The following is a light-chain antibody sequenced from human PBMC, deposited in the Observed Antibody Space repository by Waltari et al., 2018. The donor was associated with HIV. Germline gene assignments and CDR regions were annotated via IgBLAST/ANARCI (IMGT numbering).Light chain of an antibody. CDR1: QTVLWSNNRNY. CDR2: WAS. J-gene: IGKJ2*01. Sequence: DFVMTQSPDSLAVSLGEWATISCRSSQTVLWSNNRNYLAWYQHKPGQPPKVLVYWASIRESGVPDRFSGSGSGTDFTLTISDVQAEDVAVYYCQQYYTRPYTFGQGTKLEIK. CDR3: QQYYTRPYT. V-gene: IGKV4-1*01.